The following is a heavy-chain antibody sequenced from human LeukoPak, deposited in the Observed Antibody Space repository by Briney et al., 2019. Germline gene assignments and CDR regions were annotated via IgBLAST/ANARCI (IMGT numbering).Heavy chain of an antibody. CDR2: INPSSART. CDR1: GYTFTAYF. D-gene: IGHD6-13*01. V-gene: IGHV1-2*02. CDR3: ARAHVLTSSRRSFQH. J-gene: IGHJ1*01. Sequence: GASVKVSCRASGYTFTAYFIYWVRQAPGQGLEWVGWINPSSARTNSAQKFQGRVTMTRDTSISTAYMELSSLRSDDTGVYYCARAHVLTSSRRSFQHWGQGTLVSVAS.